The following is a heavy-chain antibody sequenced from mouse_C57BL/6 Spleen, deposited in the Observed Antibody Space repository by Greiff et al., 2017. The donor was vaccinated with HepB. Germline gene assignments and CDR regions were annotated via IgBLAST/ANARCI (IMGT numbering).Heavy chain of an antibody. Sequence: VQLQQPGTELVKPGASVKLSCKASGYTFTSYWLHWVKQRPGQGLEWIGNINPSNGGTNYNEKFKSKATLTVDKSSSTAYMQLSSLTSEDSAVYYCARSSDGYYDWYFDVWGTGTTVTVSS. CDR2: INPSNGGT. V-gene: IGHV1-53*01. CDR1: GYTFTSYW. J-gene: IGHJ1*03. D-gene: IGHD2-3*01. CDR3: ARSSDGYYDWYFDV.